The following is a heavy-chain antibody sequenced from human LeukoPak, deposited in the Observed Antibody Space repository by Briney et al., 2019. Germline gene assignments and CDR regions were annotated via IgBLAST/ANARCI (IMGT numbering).Heavy chain of an antibody. CDR1: GGSFSGYY. D-gene: IGHD6-6*01. Sequence: SETLSLTCAVYGGSFSGYYWSWIRQPPGKGLEWIGEINHSGSTNYNPSLKSRVTISVDTSKNQFSLKLSSVTAEDTAVYYCAKDRQLVAPYYFDYWGQGTLVTVSS. V-gene: IGHV4-34*01. CDR2: INHSGST. J-gene: IGHJ4*02. CDR3: AKDRQLVAPYYFDY.